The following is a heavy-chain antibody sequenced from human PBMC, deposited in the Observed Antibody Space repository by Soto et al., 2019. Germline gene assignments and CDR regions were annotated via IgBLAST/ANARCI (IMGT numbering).Heavy chain of an antibody. CDR2: IFHNGNT. CDR3: ARRTWGMDV. D-gene: IGHD2-8*01. CDR1: SGSIRSSNW. J-gene: IGHJ6*02. Sequence: SETLSLTCAVSSGSIRSSNWWSWVRQSPGKGLEWIGEIFHNGNTYYNPSLNSRVTISVDTSKNQFSLNLRSVTAADTAVYYWARRTWGMDVWGQGTTVTVS. V-gene: IGHV4-4*02.